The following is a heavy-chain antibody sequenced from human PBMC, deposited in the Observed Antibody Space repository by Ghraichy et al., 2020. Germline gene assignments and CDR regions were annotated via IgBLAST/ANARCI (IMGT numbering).Heavy chain of an antibody. V-gene: IGHV1-18*01. CDR3: AREDVAAAGMGAEANWFDP. CDR2: ISAYNGNT. D-gene: IGHD6-13*01. CDR1: GYTFTSYG. J-gene: IGHJ5*02. Sequence: ASVKVSCKASGYTFTSYGISWVRQAPGQGLEWMGWISAYNGNTNYAQKLQGRVTMTTDTSTSTAYMELRSLRSDDTAVYYCAREDVAAAGMGAEANWFDPWGQGTLVTVSS.